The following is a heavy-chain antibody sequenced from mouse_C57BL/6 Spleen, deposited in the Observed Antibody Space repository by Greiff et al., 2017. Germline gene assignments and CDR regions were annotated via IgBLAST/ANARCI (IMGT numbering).Heavy chain of an antibody. CDR1: GYTFTSYW. V-gene: IGHV1-7*01. Sequence: QVQLQQSGAELAKPGASVKLSCKASGYTFTSYWMHWVKQRPGQGLEWIGYINHSSGYTKYNQKFKDKATLTADKSSSTAYMQLSSLTYEDSAVYYCARDYGSSYEVFAYWGQGTLVTVSA. CDR3: ARDYGSSYEVFAY. CDR2: INHSSGYT. D-gene: IGHD1-1*01. J-gene: IGHJ3*01.